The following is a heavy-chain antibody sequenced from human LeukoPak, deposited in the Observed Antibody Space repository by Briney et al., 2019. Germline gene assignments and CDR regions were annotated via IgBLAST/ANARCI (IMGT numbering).Heavy chain of an antibody. CDR1: GFTFSSYE. CDR3: ARDKSLIHGSGPDYYYCYYMDV. V-gene: IGHV3-48*03. CDR2: ISSSGSTI. Sequence: PGGSLRLSCAASGFTFSSYEMNWVRQAPGKGLEWVSYISSSGSTIYYADSVKGRFTISRDNAKNSLYLQMNSLRAEDTAVYYCARDKSLIHGSGPDYYYCYYMDVWGKGTTVTISS. J-gene: IGHJ6*03. D-gene: IGHD3-10*01.